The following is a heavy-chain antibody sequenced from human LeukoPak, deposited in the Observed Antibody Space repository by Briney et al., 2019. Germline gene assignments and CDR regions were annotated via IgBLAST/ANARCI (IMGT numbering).Heavy chain of an antibody. V-gene: IGHV4-39*07. CDR1: GDSISSNDYH. CDR2: IDYIGNT. D-gene: IGHD1-1*01. J-gene: IGHJ4*02. Sequence: SETLSLTCSVSGDSISSNDYHWGWIRPSPGTGLEWIGTIDYIGNTYYNPSLNSRVTISADTSRNQFSLKLSSVTAADTAVYYCARTTGAISYYFDYWGQGTLVTVSS. CDR3: ARTTGAISYYFDY.